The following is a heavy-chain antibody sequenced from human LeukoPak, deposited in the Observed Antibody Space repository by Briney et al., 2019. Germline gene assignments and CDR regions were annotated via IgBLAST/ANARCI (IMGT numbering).Heavy chain of an antibody. V-gene: IGHV1-69*04. J-gene: IGHJ6*03. D-gene: IGHD3-10*01. CDR1: GGTFISYT. CDR2: IIPILGIA. Sequence: SVKVSCKASGGTFISYTISWVRQAPGQGLEWMGRIIPILGIANYAQKFQGRVTITADKSTSTAYMELSSLRSEDTAVYYCARDYGEYYYYYYMDVWGKGTTVTVSS. CDR3: ARDYGEYYYYYYMDV.